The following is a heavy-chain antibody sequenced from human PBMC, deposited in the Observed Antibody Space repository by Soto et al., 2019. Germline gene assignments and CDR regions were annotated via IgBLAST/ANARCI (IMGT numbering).Heavy chain of an antibody. D-gene: IGHD2-15*01. CDR1: SAPVSSTTYT. CDR3: ARLNGYCVRGSCHGHYAMDV. V-gene: IGHV4-39*01. J-gene: IGHJ6*02. Sequence: SETLSLTWTVSSAPVSSTTYTWGWIRQPPGKGLEWVASVYYGGRSYYNPTLNSRVTISVDTSKSQFSLKMTSVTAADTAVYCCARLNGYCVRGSCHGHYAMDVWGQGTTVTVSS. CDR2: VYYGGRS.